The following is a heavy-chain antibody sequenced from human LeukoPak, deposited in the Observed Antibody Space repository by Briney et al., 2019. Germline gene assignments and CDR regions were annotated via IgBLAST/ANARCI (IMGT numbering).Heavy chain of an antibody. CDR2: INPNSGGT. Sequence: ASVKVSCKASGYTFTGYYMHWVRQAPGHGLEWMGWINPNSGGTNYAQKFQGRVTMTRDTSISTAYMELSRLRSDDTAVYYCAGSNFWSGRGYFWGQGTLVTVSS. CDR1: GYTFTGYY. D-gene: IGHD3-3*01. J-gene: IGHJ4*02. CDR3: AGSNFWSGRGYF. V-gene: IGHV1-2*02.